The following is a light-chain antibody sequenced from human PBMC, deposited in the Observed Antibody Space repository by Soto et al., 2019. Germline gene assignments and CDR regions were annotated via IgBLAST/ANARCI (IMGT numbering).Light chain of an antibody. CDR3: SSYTSSIS. CDR2: DVN. CDR1: SSDVGGYNF. Sequence: QSALTQPASVSGSPGQSITISCTGTSSDVGGYNFVSWYQQHPGKPPKLMLYDVNTRPSGVSNRFSGSKSANTAALYISGRQAEDEADYYCSSYTSSISFGGGTKLTV. V-gene: IGLV2-14*01. J-gene: IGLJ2*01.